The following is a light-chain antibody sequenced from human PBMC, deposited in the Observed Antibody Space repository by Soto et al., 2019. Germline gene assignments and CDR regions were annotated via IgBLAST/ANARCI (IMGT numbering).Light chain of an antibody. CDR3: QQYGKLPIT. CDR1: QSVGSY. CDR2: GAS. V-gene: IGKV3-20*01. Sequence: EIVLTQSPATLSLSPGERATLSCRASQSVGSYLAWYQQKPGQAPRLLISGASTRAAGIPDRFSGSGSGTDFTLTISSLEPEDFAVYYCQQYGKLPITFGQGTRLEIK. J-gene: IGKJ5*01.